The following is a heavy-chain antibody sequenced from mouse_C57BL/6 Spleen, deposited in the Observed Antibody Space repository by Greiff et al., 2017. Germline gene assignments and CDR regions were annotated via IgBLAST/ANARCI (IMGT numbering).Heavy chain of an antibody. D-gene: IGHD3-2*02. CDR3: AREWRQLRLEGYFDV. Sequence: EVQLQQSGPELVKPGASVKISCKASGYTFTDYYMNWVKQSHGKSLEWIGDINPNNGGTSYNQKFKGKATLTVDKSSSTAYMELRSLTSEDSAVYYCAREWRQLRLEGYFDVWGTGTTVTVSS. V-gene: IGHV1-26*01. CDR1: GYTFTDYY. CDR2: INPNNGGT. J-gene: IGHJ1*03.